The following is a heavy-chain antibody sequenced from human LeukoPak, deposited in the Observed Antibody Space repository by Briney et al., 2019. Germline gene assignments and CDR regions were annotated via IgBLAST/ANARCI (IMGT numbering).Heavy chain of an antibody. CDR3: ARGFRAFDF. V-gene: IGHV3-21*01. CDR2: ISSTSTSI. CDR1: GFTFSSHT. Sequence: PGGSLRLSCAASGFTFSSHTMNWVRQAPGKGLEWVSSISSTSTSICHADSVKGRFTISRDNTKNSLYLQMDSLRAEDTAVYYCARGFRAFDFWAQGTMVTVSS. J-gene: IGHJ3*01.